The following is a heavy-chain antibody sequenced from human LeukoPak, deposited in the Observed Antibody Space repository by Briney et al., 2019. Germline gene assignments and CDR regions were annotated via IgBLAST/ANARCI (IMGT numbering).Heavy chain of an antibody. CDR2: IYPGDSDI. V-gene: IGHV5-51*01. CDR1: GYSFSTYW. CDR3: ARHKDKNKGYCSGSTCYDAFDI. D-gene: IGHD2-2*01. Sequence: GESLQISCKGSGYSFSTYWIAWARHMPEKGLEWMGFIYPGDSDIRYSPSFQGQVTISADKSINTAYLQWSSLKASDTAMYYCARHKDKNKGYCSGSTCYDAFDIWGQGTTVTVSS. J-gene: IGHJ3*02.